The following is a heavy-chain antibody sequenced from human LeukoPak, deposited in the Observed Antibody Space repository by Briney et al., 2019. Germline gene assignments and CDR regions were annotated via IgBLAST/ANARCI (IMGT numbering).Heavy chain of an antibody. Sequence: PSETLSLTCTVSGGSISSGDYYWSWIRQPPGKGLEWIGYIYYSGSTYYNPSLKSRVTISVDTSKNQFSLKLSSVTAADTAVYYCARTYGSGSYYNEIWFGPWGQGTLVTVSS. CDR3: ARTYGSGSYYNEIWFGP. D-gene: IGHD3-10*01. CDR1: GGSISSGDYY. CDR2: IYYSGST. J-gene: IGHJ5*02. V-gene: IGHV4-30-4*01.